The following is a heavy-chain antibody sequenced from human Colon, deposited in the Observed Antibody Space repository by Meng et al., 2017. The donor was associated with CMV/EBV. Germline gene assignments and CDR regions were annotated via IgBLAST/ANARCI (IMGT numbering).Heavy chain of an antibody. CDR1: GGSFTTNSYF. V-gene: IGHV4-39*07. CDR2: IYNSGST. J-gene: IGHJ4*02. CDR3: ARGVLNFFDY. Sequence: LQLEESCPGLVKPSETLSLTCSVSGGSFTTNSYFWAWIRQPPGKGLEYIGSIYNSGSTYYNASLKSRVTMSVDTSKNQFSLKLSSVTAADTAKYYCARGVLNFFDYWGQGTLVTVSS. D-gene: IGHD3-10*01.